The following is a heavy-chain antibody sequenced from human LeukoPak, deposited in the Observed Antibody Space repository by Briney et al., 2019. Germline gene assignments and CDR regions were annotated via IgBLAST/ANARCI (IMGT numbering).Heavy chain of an antibody. J-gene: IGHJ4*02. D-gene: IGHD6-13*01. CDR3: AKIIIGSTWQLDH. V-gene: IGHV3-23*01. CDR1: GFTFTTCA. CDR2: ISGSGGRT. Sequence: PGGSLRLSCAASGFTFTTCAMNWVRQAPRKGLEWVSGISGSGGRTYYADSMKGRLTISRDNSKNTLYLQMSSLRVEDTAVYYCAKIIIGSTWQLDHWGQGTLVTVSS.